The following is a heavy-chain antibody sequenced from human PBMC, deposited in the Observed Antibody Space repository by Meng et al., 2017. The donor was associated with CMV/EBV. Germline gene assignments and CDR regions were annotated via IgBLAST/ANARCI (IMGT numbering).Heavy chain of an antibody. CDR3: ARGFYYGSGSYSFWCDT. J-gene: IGHJ5*02. CDR1: GGTFISYA. V-gene: IGHV1-69*05. D-gene: IGHD3-10*01. Sequence: SVKVSCKASGGTFISYALSWVRQAPGQGLEWMGGIIPIFGTAKYAQKFQGRVTITTDESTTTAYMELSSLRSEDTAVYYCARGFYYGSGSYSFWCDTWGQGTLVTVSS. CDR2: IIPIFGTA.